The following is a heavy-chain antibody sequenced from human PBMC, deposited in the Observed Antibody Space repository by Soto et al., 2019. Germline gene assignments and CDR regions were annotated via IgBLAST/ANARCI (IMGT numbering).Heavy chain of an antibody. CDR2: IWFDGSTQ. CDR3: ASGFSHYYCHMDV. V-gene: IGHV3-33*01. J-gene: IGHJ6*03. D-gene: IGHD3-10*01. Sequence: QVQLVESGGGTVQPGRSLRLSCAASGFTFSSYGMHWVRQAPGEGLQWVSVIWFDGSTQYYADAVKGRFTISRDNSKNALYLKMNSMRAEETAVYFCASGFSHYYCHMDVWGTGTTVTVSS. CDR1: GFTFSSYG.